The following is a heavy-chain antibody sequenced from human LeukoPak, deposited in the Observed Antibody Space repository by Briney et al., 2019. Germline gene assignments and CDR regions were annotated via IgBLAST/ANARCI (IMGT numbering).Heavy chain of an antibody. CDR3: ARGGGAYCGDDCYRNFDY. CDR2: IYSGGST. D-gene: IGHD2-21*02. V-gene: IGHV3-66*02. CDR1: GLTVSSSY. J-gene: IGHJ4*02. Sequence: GGSLRLSCAASGLTVSSSYMSWVRQGPGEGLEWVSVIYSGGSTYYADSVKGRFTISRDKNTLYLQMNDLRAEDTAVYYCARGGGAYCGDDCYRNFDYWGQGTLVTVSS.